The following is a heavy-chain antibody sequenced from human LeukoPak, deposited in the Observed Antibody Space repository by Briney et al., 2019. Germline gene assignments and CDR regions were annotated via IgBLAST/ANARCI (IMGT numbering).Heavy chain of an antibody. V-gene: IGHV3-30*03. D-gene: IGHD2-8*01. J-gene: IGHJ3*01. CDR1: GFTFSSYG. CDR3: TRDLDRSDGL. Sequence: GRSLRLSCAASGFTFSSYGMHWVRQAPGKGLEWVAVISYDGSNQYYADSVKGRFTISRDNAKNSLYLQMNSLRAEDTAVYYCTRDLDRSDGLWGQGTMVTVSS. CDR2: ISYDGSNQ.